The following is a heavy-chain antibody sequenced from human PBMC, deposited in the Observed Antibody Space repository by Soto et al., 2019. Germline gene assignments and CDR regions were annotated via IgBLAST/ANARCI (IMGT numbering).Heavy chain of an antibody. CDR2: IAPSDYYT. CDR3: ARRSRGYSYDTYGMDV. V-gene: IGHV5-10-1*01. J-gene: IGHJ6*02. CDR1: GYSFTSYW. Sequence: GESLKISCKGSGYSFTSYWISWVRQMPGKGLEWMGRIAPSDYYTNYSPSFQGHATISADKSISTAYLQWSSRKASDTAMYYCARRSRGYSYDTYGMDVWGQGTTVTVSS. D-gene: IGHD5-18*01.